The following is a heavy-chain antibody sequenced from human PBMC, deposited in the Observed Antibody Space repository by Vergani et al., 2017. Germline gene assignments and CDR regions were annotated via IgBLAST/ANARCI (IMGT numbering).Heavy chain of an antibody. D-gene: IGHD3-22*01. CDR1: GYSFTNYW. CDR3: ARLYGRDSSGSKYFDY. J-gene: IGHJ4*02. V-gene: IGHV5-51*01. CDR2: IHPADSDT. Sequence: EVQLVQSGAEVKKRGESLTISCQISGYSFTNYWIGWVRQMPGKGLEWMGIIHPADSDTRYSPSFQGQVTLSVDKSISPAYLQRSSLRASDIAMYYCARLYGRDSSGSKYFDYWGQGTLVTVSS.